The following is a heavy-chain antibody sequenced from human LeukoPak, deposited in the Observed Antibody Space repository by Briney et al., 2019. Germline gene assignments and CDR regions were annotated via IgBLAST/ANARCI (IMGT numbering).Heavy chain of an antibody. CDR1: GYTFIGYY. D-gene: IGHD3-3*01. CDR3: ATGRLRFLEWPLPPY. J-gene: IGHJ4*02. Sequence: ASVKVSCKASGYTFIGYYMHWVRQAPGQGLEWMGWINPNTGVTDYIQKFQGRVTMTRDTSISTAYMELSSLRSEDTAVYYCATGRLRFLEWPLPPYWGQGTLVTVSS. CDR2: INPNTGVT. V-gene: IGHV1-2*02.